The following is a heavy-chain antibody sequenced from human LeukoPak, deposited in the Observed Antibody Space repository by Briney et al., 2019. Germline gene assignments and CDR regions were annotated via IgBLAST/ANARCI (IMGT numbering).Heavy chain of an antibody. CDR3: ARPPTGDYSINFQH. Sequence: PGGSLRLSCAASGFTFSSYAMHWVRQAPGKGLEWVAVISYDGSNKYYADSVKGRFTISRDNSKNTLYLQMNSLRAEDTAVYYCARPPTGDYSINFQHWGQGTLVTVSS. J-gene: IGHJ1*01. CDR1: GFTFSSYA. V-gene: IGHV3-30-3*01. D-gene: IGHD4-11*01. CDR2: ISYDGSNK.